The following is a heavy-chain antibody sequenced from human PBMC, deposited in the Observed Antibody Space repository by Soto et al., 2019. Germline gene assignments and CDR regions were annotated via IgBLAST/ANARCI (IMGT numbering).Heavy chain of an antibody. V-gene: IGHV4-30-4*01. D-gene: IGHD3-10*01. J-gene: IGHJ5*02. CDR2: IYYSGST. CDR3: ASEREWAAHMVRAVITWFDP. CDR1: GGSISSGDYY. Sequence: SETLSLTCTVSGGSISSGDYYRSWIRQPPGKGLEWIGYIYYSGSTYYNPSLKSRVTISVDTSKNQFSLKLSSVTAADTAVYYCASEREWAAHMVRAVITWFDPWGQGTLVTVSS.